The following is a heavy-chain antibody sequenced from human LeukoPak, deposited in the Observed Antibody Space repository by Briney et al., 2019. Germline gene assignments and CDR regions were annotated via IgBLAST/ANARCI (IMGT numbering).Heavy chain of an antibody. CDR2: IWYDGSIK. CDR3: ARAVGPFDF. Sequence: GGSLRLSYAASGFTFSTYGMHWVRQAPGKGREWVAVIWYDGSIKYYGDSVKGRFTISRDNSKNTLYLQMNSLRAEDTAMYYCARAVGPFDFWGPGTLVIVSS. V-gene: IGHV3-33*01. CDR1: GFTFSTYG. J-gene: IGHJ3*01.